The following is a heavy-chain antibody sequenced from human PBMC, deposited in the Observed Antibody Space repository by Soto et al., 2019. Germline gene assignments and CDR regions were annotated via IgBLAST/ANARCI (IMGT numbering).Heavy chain of an antibody. CDR2: INAGNGNT. V-gene: IGHV1-3*01. Sequence: ASVKVSCKASGYTFINYAISWVRQAPGQRLEWMGWINAGNGNTKYSQKFQGRVTITRDTSASTAYMELSSLRSEDTAVYYCARDLQADYWGQGTLVTVSS. CDR1: GYTFINYA. CDR3: ARDLQADY. J-gene: IGHJ4*02.